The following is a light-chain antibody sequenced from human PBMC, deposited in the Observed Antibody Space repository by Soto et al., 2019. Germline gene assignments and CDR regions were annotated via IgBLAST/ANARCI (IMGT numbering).Light chain of an antibody. J-gene: IGKJ5*01. Sequence: DLQLTPPPSYLFESVAHRVTSTCQATQDINIYLNWYQQKPGKAPNLLIYDASNLEIGVPSRFSGSGSGTHFTFTISSLQTEDIGTYYCQQYDILPITFGRGTRLEIK. CDR1: QDINIY. V-gene: IGKV1-33*01. CDR2: DAS. CDR3: QQYDILPIT.